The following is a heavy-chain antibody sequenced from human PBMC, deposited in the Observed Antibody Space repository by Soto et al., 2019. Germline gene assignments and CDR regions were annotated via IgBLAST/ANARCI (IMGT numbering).Heavy chain of an antibody. Sequence: EVQLLESGGTLVQPGGPLRLPCVASGFPFGPKPMTWVRQAQGKGLEWVSRLTADSDDTSYADSIKGRFTISRDNSKNTLYLQMNSLRAEDTAIYYCAKGLDRASLDFWGQGALVTVSS. CDR2: LTADSDDT. D-gene: IGHD1-1*01. CDR1: GFPFGPKP. CDR3: AKGLDRASLDF. V-gene: IGHV3-23*01. J-gene: IGHJ4*02.